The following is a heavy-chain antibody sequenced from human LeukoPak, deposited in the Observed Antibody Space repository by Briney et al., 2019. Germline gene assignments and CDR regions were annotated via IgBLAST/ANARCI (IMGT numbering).Heavy chain of an antibody. V-gene: IGHV1-18*01. J-gene: IGHJ4*02. CDR3: ARGAKLSGWVDY. Sequence: ASVKISCKASGYTFTSYGISWVRHAPGQELEWMGWISAYNGNTNYAQKLQGRVTITTDTSTSTAYMELRSLRSDDTAAYYCARGAKLSGWVDYWGQGTLVTVSS. D-gene: IGHD6-19*01. CDR2: ISAYNGNT. CDR1: GYTFTSYG.